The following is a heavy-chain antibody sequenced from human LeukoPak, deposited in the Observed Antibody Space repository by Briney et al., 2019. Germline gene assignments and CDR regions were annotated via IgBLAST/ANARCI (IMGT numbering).Heavy chain of an antibody. CDR3: ARGSRGYTYG. J-gene: IGHJ4*02. CDR1: GGSISGYY. CDR2: IYYSGST. D-gene: IGHD5-18*01. Sequence: SETLSLTCTVSGGSISGYYWSWIRQPPGKGLEWIGYIYYSGSTNYNPSLKSRVTMSVDTSKNQFSLKLSSVTAADTAVYYCARGSRGYTYGWGQGTLVTVSS. V-gene: IGHV4-59*01.